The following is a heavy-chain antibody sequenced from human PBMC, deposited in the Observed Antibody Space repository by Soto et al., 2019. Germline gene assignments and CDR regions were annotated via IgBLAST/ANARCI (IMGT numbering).Heavy chain of an antibody. CDR3: SRRYGSCFDY. V-gene: IGHV4-59*08. CDR2: IYYSGST. J-gene: IGHJ4*02. D-gene: IGHD5-18*01. Sequence: QVQLQESGPGLVKPSETLSLTCTVSGGSISSYYWSWIRQPPGKGLEWIGYIYYSGSTNYNPSLKSLVTRSVYTSKNQSSLKLSSVTAADTAGHYCSRRYGSCFDYWGQGTLVTFSS. CDR1: GGSISSYY.